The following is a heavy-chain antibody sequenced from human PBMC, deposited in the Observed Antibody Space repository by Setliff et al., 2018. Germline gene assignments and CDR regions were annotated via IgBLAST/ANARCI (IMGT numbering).Heavy chain of an antibody. CDR3: AGGPRYSGSYYVNY. CDR1: GGSFSGYY. CDR2: INHSGSS. Sequence: PSETLSLTCAVYGGSFSGYYWTWIRQPPGKGLEWIGEINHSGSSNYNPSLKSRVTISVDTSKNQFSLNLSSVTAADTAVYYCAGGPRYSGSYYVNYWGQGTLVTVSS. V-gene: IGHV4-34*01. D-gene: IGHD1-26*01. J-gene: IGHJ4*02.